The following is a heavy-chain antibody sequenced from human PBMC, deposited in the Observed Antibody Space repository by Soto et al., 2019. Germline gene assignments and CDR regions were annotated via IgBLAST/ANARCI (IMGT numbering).Heavy chain of an antibody. D-gene: IGHD2-21*02. CDR1: GDSISSRSYY. CDR3: ARQRTSVVTQAYFDV. Sequence: SETQSIPCPVTGDSISSRSYYWSWIRQPPGKGLEWIGSIYYSGSTYNNPSLRSRVSMSIDTSKDQFSLKLKSVTAADTALYFCARQRTSVVTQAYFDVWGPGSLGTGSS. J-gene: IGHJ4*02. CDR2: IYYSGST. V-gene: IGHV4-39*01.